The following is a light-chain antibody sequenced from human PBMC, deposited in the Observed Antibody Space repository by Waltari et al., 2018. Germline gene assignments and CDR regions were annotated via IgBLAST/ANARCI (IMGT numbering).Light chain of an antibody. J-gene: IGKJ1*01. CDR1: QSISNW. CDR2: ETD. V-gene: IGKV1-5*03. CDR3: QQYNDYATWT. Sequence: RVTITCRASQSISNWLAWYQQKPGKAPKLLIYETDTVESGVPSRFRGSGYGTEFTLTISSLQPDDFATYFCQQYNDYATWTFGQGTKVEVK.